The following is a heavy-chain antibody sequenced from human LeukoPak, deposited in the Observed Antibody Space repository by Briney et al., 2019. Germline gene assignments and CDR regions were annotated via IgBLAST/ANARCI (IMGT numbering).Heavy chain of an antibody. D-gene: IGHD5-18*01. V-gene: IGHV4-4*02. CDR1: GGSLSNNNW. Sequence: PSETLSLTCAVAGGSLSNNNWWSGVRRPPGKGLEWIGEIDHSGSANYKPSLKRGMTISVDKPKNHFSLSLTSVTAADTAVYYCATRAYNYGAHNWYFDLWGRGTLVSASS. CDR2: IDHSGSA. J-gene: IGHJ2*01. CDR3: ATRAYNYGAHNWYFDL.